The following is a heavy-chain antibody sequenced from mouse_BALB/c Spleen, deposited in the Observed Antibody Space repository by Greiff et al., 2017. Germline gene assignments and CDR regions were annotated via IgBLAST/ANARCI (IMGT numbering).Heavy chain of an antibody. D-gene: IGHD2-10*02. V-gene: IGHV2-2*02. CDR3: ARSYGNGGAWFAY. CDR2: IWSGGST. CDR1: GFSLTSYG. J-gene: IGHJ3*01. Sequence: VQLVESGPGLVQPSQSLSITCTVSGFSLTSYGVHWVRQSPGKGLEWLGVIWSGGSTDYNAAFISRLSISKDNSKSQVFFKMNSLQANDTAIYYCARSYGNGGAWFAYWGQGTLVTVSA.